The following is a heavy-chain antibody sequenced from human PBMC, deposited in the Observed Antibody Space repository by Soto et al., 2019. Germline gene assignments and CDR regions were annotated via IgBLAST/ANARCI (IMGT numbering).Heavy chain of an antibody. J-gene: IGHJ3*02. V-gene: IGHV4-34*01. D-gene: IGHD1-26*01. CDR3: ARGGVGATREDAFDI. CDR1: GGSFSGYY. CDR2: INHSGST. Sequence: LSLTCAVYGGSFSGYYWSWIRQPPGKGLEWIGEINHSGSTNYNPSLKSRVTISVDTSKNQFSLKLSSVTAADTAVYYCARGGVGATREDAFDIWGQGTMVTVSS.